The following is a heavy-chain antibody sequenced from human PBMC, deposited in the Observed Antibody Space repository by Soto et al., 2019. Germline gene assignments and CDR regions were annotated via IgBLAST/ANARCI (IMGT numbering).Heavy chain of an antibody. CDR1: GFSLSTSGVG. CDR3: AHRRKYYGSGSYYNYYFDY. V-gene: IGHV2-5*02. CDR2: IYWDDDK. Sequence: QITLKESGPTLVKPTQTLTLTCTFSGFSLSTSGVGVGWIRQPPGKALEWLALIYWDDDKRYSPSLKSRLTITKDTSKNPVVLTMTNMDPVDTATYYCAHRRKYYGSGSYYNYYFDYWGQGTLVTVSS. D-gene: IGHD3-10*01. J-gene: IGHJ4*02.